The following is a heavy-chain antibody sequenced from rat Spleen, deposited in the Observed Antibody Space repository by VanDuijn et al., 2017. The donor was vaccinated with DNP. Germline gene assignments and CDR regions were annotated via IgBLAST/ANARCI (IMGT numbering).Heavy chain of an antibody. J-gene: IGHJ3*01. CDR2: ISYAGRST. V-gene: IGHV5-22*01. CDR3: ARHYNNNLHWFPY. CDR1: GFIFSNYW. Sequence: EVQLVESGGGLVQPGRSLKLSCAASGFIFSNYWMTWIRQAPGKGLEWVASISYAGRSTYYGDSVKGRFTISRDNAKSTLYLQMNSLRSEDTATYYCARHYNNNLHWFPYWGQGTLVTVSS. D-gene: IGHD1-10*01.